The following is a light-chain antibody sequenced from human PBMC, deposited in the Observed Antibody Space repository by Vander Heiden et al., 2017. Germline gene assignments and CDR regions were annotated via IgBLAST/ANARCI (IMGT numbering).Light chain of an antibody. V-gene: IGKV1-9*01. CDR2: AAS. CDR3: QQLNSYPIT. Sequence: DIQLTQSTSFLSASVGDRVTITCRASQGISSYLAWYQQKPGKAPKLLIYAASTLQSGVSSRFSGSGSGTEFTLTISSLQPEDFATYYCQQLNSYPITFGQGTRLEIK. CDR1: QGISSY. J-gene: IGKJ5*01.